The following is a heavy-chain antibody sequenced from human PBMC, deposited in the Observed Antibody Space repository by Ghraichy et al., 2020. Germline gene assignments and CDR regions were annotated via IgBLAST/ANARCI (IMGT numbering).Heavy chain of an antibody. D-gene: IGHD2-8*02. J-gene: IGHJ4*02. CDR2: IYSGGST. Sequence: GESLNISCAASGFTVSSNYMSWVRQAPGKGLEWVSVIYSGGSTYYADSVKGRFTISRDNSKNTLYLQMNSLRAEDTAVYYCAREGGVGRSIGGLYWWGQGTLVTVSS. V-gene: IGHV3-53*01. CDR1: GFTVSSNY. CDR3: AREGGVGRSIGGLYW.